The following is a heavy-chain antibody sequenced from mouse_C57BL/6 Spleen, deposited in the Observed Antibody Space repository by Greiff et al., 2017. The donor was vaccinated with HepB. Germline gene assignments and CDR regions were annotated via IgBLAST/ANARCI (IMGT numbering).Heavy chain of an antibody. J-gene: IGHJ3*01. V-gene: IGHV1-50*01. CDR2: IDPSDSYT. CDR1: AYTFTSYW. Sequence: QVQLQQSGAELVKPGDSVKLSCTASAYTFTSYWMPWVNPRPGQGLEWIGEIDPSDSYTNYNQKFKGKATLPVDPSSSTAYMQLSSLTSEDSAVYYCANPIYYYGSSPSGFAYWGQGTLVTVSA. D-gene: IGHD1-1*01. CDR3: ANPIYYYGSSPSGFAY.